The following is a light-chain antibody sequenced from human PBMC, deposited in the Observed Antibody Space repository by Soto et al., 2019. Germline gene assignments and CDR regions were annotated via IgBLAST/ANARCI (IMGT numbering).Light chain of an antibody. V-gene: IGLV2-14*01. J-gene: IGLJ1*01. CDR1: SSDIGGYNY. CDR3: SSYTSRSTLYV. Sequence: QSVLTQPASVSGSPGQSITVSCTGTSSDIGGYNYVSWYQQHPGKAPKLMVYEVTNRPSGVSDRFSGSKSGNTASLTISGLQADDEGYYYCSSYTSRSTLYVFGTGTKGTVL. CDR2: EVT.